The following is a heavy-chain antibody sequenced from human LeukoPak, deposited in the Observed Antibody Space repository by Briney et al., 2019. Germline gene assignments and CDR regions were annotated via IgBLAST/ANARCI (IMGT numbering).Heavy chain of an antibody. J-gene: IGHJ4*02. CDR3: ASAGGVGGYFDY. Sequence: GASVKVSCKASGGTFSSYAISWVRQAPGQGLEWMGGIIPIFGTANYAQKFQGRVTITADESTSTAYMELSSLRSEDTTVYYCASAGGVGGYFDYWGQGTLVTVSS. D-gene: IGHD1-26*01. V-gene: IGHV1-69*01. CDR2: IIPIFGTA. CDR1: GGTFSSYA.